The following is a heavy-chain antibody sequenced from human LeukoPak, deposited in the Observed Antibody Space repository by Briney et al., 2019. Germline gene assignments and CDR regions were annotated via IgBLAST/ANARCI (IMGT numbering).Heavy chain of an antibody. J-gene: IGHJ4*02. V-gene: IGHV3-30*18. D-gene: IGHD3-10*01. CDR3: AKGNYYGSGSYFLSPDYFDY. CDR2: ISYDGSNK. CDR1: GFTFSSYG. Sequence: GRSLRPSCAASGFTFSSYGMHWVRQAPGKGLEWVAVISYDGSNKYYADSVKGRFTISRDNSKNTLYLQMNSLRAEDTAVYYCAKGNYYGSGSYFLSPDYFDYWGQGTLVTVSS.